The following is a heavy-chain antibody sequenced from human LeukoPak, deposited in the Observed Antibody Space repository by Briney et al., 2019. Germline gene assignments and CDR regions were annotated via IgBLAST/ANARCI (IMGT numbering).Heavy chain of an antibody. J-gene: IGHJ4*02. CDR3: AKENYGSGSYHPDY. D-gene: IGHD3-10*01. CDR1: GFTFSSYW. V-gene: IGHV3-7*03. CDR2: IKQDGSEK. Sequence: GGSLRLSCAASGFTFSSYWMSWVRQAPGKGLEWVANIKQDGSEKYYVDSVKGRFTISRDNAKNSLYLQMNSLRAEDTAMYYCAKENYGSGSYHPDYWGQGTLVTVSS.